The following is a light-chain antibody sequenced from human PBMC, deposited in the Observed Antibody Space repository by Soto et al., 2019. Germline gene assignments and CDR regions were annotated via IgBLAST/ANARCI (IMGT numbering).Light chain of an antibody. Sequence: QSALTQPASVSGSPGQSVTISCTGTSSDVGGYNYVSWYQQHPGKAPKLMIYEVSNRPSGVADRLSGSKSGNTASLTISGLLADDDDDYYCTSYNGSSTNDVFGTGTKLTVL. V-gene: IGLV2-14*01. CDR3: TSYNGSSTNDV. CDR2: EVS. CDR1: SSDVGGYNY. J-gene: IGLJ1*01.